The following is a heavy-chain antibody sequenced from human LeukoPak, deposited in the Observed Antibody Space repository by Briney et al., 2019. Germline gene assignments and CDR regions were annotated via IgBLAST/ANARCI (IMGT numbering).Heavy chain of an antibody. CDR1: GFTVSSNY. V-gene: IGHV3-53*01. J-gene: IGHJ4*02. Sequence: PGGSLRLSCAASGFTVSSNYMSWVRQAPGKGLEWVSVIYSGGTAYYADSVKGRFTISRDNSKNTLYLQMNSLRAEDTAVYYCASGCSGGNCYVGYWGQGTLVTVSS. CDR3: ASGCSGGNCYVGY. CDR2: IYSGGTA. D-gene: IGHD2-15*01.